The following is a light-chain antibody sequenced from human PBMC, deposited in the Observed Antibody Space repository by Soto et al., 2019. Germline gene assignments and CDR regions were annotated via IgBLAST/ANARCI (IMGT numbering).Light chain of an antibody. CDR1: QSVSRT. CDR2: DAS. Sequence: EVVLTQSPATLSLSPGERANLSCRTSQSVSRTLAWYQQKSGQAPRLLIYDASNRATGIPTRFSGSGSGTDFTLTISSLEPEDFAIYHCQQRYNWPQTFGQGTKVDIK. CDR3: QQRYNWPQT. V-gene: IGKV3-11*01. J-gene: IGKJ1*01.